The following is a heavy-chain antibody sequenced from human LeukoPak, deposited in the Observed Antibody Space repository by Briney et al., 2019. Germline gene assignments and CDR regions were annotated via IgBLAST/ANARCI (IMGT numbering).Heavy chain of an antibody. V-gene: IGHV4-31*02. CDR2: IYDGGST. J-gene: IGHJ4*02. CDR1: GGSVSSADDY. D-gene: IGHD4-17*01. CDR3: AREDYRY. Sequence: SETLSLTCSVSGGSVSSADDYWSWIRQHPGKGLEWIGFIYDGGSTSYKASLKSRVTMSVDTSKNQFSLKLSSVTAADTAVYYCAREDYRYWGQGTLVTVSS.